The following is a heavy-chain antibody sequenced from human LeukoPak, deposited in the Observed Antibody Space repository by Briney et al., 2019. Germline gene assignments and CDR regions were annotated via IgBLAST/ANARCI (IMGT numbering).Heavy chain of an antibody. CDR2: LSGSDGST. D-gene: IGHD3-10*01. J-gene: IGHJ4*02. V-gene: IGHV3-23*01. CDR3: AKVGRDLVLWFGESTTYYFDY. Sequence: GSLRLTCAASGFTFSSNAMSWVRQAPGKGLEWVSALSGSDGSTYYADSVKGRFTISRDNSKNTLYLQMNSLRAEDTAVYYCAKVGRDLVLWFGESTTYYFDYWGQGTLVTVSS. CDR1: GFTFSSNA.